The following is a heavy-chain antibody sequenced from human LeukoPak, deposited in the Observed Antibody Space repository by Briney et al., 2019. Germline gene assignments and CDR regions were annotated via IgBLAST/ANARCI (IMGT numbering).Heavy chain of an antibody. V-gene: IGHV1-69*01. CDR2: IIPIFGTA. Sequence: ASAKVSCKASGGTFSSYAISWVRQAPGQGLEWMGGIIPIFGTANYAQKFQGRVTITADESTSTAYMELSSLRSEDTAVYYCARDHGWNDMLGAANHYGMDVWGKGTTVTVSS. D-gene: IGHD1-1*01. CDR3: ARDHGWNDMLGAANHYGMDV. J-gene: IGHJ6*04. CDR1: GGTFSSYA.